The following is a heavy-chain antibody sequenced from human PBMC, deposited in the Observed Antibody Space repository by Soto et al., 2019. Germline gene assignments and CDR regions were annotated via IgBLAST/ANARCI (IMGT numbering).Heavy chain of an antibody. Sequence: GGSLRLSCAGSGFTFSDYYMTWIRQAPGKGLEWVSYINTLSSAIYYADSVKGRFTISRDNAKNSLYLQMNSLRADDTAVYYCARRLQWQLRPLDSWGRGTLVTGS. J-gene: IGHJ4*02. D-gene: IGHD6-19*01. CDR3: ARRLQWQLRPLDS. V-gene: IGHV3-11*01. CDR2: INTLSSAI. CDR1: GFTFSDYY.